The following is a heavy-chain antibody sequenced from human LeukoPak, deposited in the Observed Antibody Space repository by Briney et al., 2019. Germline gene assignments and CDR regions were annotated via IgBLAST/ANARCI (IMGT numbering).Heavy chain of an antibody. V-gene: IGHV3-20*04. D-gene: IGHD5-18*01. CDR2: IYWNGGST. CDR1: GFTFDDYT. CDR3: ARDRPLWSLGGYYYYMDV. Sequence: GGSLRLSCAASGFTFDDYTMHWVRQAPGKGLEWVSGIYWNGGSTGYADSVKGRFTISRDNAKNSQYLQMNSLRAEDTAVYYCARDRPLWSLGGYYYYMDVWGKGTTVTVSS. J-gene: IGHJ6*03.